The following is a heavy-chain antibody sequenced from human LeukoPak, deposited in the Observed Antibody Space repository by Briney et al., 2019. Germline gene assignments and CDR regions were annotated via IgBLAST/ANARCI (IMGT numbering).Heavy chain of an antibody. D-gene: IGHD4-17*01. V-gene: IGHV1-2*02. CDR1: GYTFTGYY. CDR3: ARDRDYGDYLTPDY. J-gene: IGHJ4*02. Sequence: ASVKVSCKASGYTFTGYYMHWVRPAPGQGLEWMGWINPNSGGTNYAQKFQGRVTMTRDTSISTAYMELSRLRSDDTAVYYCARDRDYGDYLTPDYWGQGTLVTVSS. CDR2: INPNSGGT.